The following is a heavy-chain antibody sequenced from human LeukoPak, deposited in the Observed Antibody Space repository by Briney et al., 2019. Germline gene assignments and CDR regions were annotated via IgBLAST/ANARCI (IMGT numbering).Heavy chain of an antibody. CDR2: IYYSGST. J-gene: IGHJ4*02. D-gene: IGHD2-2*01. CDR1: GGSFSGYY. V-gene: IGHV4-59*05. CDR3: AGDIVVVPAAGHSFDY. Sequence: SETLSLTCAVYGGSFSGYYWSWIRQPPGKGLEWIGSIYYSGSTYYNPSLKSRVTISVDTSKNQFSLKLSSVTAADTAVYYCAGDIVVVPAAGHSFDYWGQGTLVTVSS.